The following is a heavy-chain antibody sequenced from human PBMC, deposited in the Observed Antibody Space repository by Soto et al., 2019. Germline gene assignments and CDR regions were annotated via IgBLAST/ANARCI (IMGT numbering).Heavy chain of an antibody. Sequence: PGGSLILSCAASGFTFSIYWWSWVRQAPGKGLEWVANIKQDGSEKYYVDSVKGRFTISRDNAKNSLYLQMYSLRAEDTAVYYCARANWQLGFDYWGQGTLVTVSS. D-gene: IGHD6-13*01. J-gene: IGHJ4*02. V-gene: IGHV3-7*03. CDR2: IKQDGSEK. CDR3: ARANWQLGFDY. CDR1: GFTFSIYW.